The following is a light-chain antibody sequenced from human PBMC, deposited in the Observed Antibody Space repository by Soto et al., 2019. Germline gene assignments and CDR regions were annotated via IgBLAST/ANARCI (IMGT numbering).Light chain of an antibody. CDR1: SNDITLYNY. CDR3: SSYTSSINYV. J-gene: IGLJ1*01. CDR2: QVT. Sequence: QSALTQPTSVSGSPGQSITISCTGTSNDITLYNYVSWYQQYPGKAPKLIIYQVTNRPSGASTRFSGSKSGNTASLTISGLQAEDEADYYCSSYTSSINYVFGTGTKVTVL. V-gene: IGLV2-14*01.